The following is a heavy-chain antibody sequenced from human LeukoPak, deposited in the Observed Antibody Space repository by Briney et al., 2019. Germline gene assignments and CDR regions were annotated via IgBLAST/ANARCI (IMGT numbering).Heavy chain of an antibody. CDR2: IYYSGST. V-gene: IGHV4-39*07. D-gene: IGHD3-16*01. CDR3: ARGLMILGYMDV. CDR1: GGSISSSSYY. Sequence: SETLSLTCTVSGGSISSSSYYWGWIRQPPGKGLEWIGSIYYSGSTYYNPSLKSRVTISVDTSKNQFSLKLSSVTAADTAVYYCARGLMILGYMDVWGKGTTVTVSS. J-gene: IGHJ6*03.